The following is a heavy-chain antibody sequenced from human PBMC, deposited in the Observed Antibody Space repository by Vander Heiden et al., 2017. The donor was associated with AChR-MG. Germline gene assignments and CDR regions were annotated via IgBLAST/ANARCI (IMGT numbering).Heavy chain of an antibody. D-gene: IGHD3-16*01. CDR2: IFYGGNT. J-gene: IGHJ4*02. V-gene: IGHV4-39*01. CDR3: ARRLRGGGDFDY. CDR1: GDSISSNNYY. Sequence: QLQLQESGPGLVNPSETLSLTCSVSGDSISSNNYYWGWIRQPPGKGLEWVGSIFYGGNTYYTPSLKSRSTISGETSKAQFSRKLNSVTAADTAGYDCARRLRGGGDFDYWGQGTLVTVSS.